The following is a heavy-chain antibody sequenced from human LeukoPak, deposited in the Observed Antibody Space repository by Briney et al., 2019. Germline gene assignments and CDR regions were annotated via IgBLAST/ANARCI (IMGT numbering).Heavy chain of an antibody. CDR2: IYTSGST. Sequence: SQTLSLTCTASGGSISSGSYYWSWIRQPAGKGLEWIGRIYTSGSTNYNPSLKSRVTISVDTSKNQFSLKLSSVTAADTAVYYYARLLRTYYYDSSGGTFDYWGQGTLVTVSS. D-gene: IGHD3-22*01. CDR3: ARLLRTYYYDSSGGTFDY. V-gene: IGHV4-61*02. J-gene: IGHJ4*02. CDR1: GGSISSGSYY.